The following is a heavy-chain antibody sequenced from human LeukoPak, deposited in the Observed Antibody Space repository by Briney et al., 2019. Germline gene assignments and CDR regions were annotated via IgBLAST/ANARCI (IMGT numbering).Heavy chain of an antibody. CDR2: ISGSGGST. D-gene: IGHD2-15*01. V-gene: IGHV3-23*01. CDR3: AKDLGYCSGGSCYYFDY. Sequence: GGSLRLSCAASGFTFSSYAMSWVCQAPGKGLEWVSAISGSGGSTYYADSVKGRFTISRDNSKNTLYLQMNSLRAEDTAVYYCAKDLGYCSGGSCYYFDYWGQGTLVTVSS. J-gene: IGHJ4*02. CDR1: GFTFSSYA.